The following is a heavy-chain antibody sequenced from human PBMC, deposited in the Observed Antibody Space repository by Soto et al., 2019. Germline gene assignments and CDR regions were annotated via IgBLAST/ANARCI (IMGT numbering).Heavy chain of an antibody. D-gene: IGHD6-13*01. CDR2: ISGSGDST. CDR3: ARRGHGTYFAY. J-gene: IGHJ4*02. CDR1: GFTFSSYA. Sequence: EVQLLDSGGGLVQPGGSLRLSCAASGFTFSSYAMNWVRQAPGKGLEWVSVISGSGDSTYYADSVKGRFTISRDNSKDTLYLQMNRLRAEDTAGYYCARRGHGTYFAYWGQGTLVTVSS. V-gene: IGHV3-23*01.